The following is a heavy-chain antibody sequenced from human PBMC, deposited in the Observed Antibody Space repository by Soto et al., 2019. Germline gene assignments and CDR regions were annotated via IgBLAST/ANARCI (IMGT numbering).Heavy chain of an antibody. CDR1: GFTFSSYG. J-gene: IGHJ5*02. CDR2: ISSDGSIK. CDR3: AKGRQFSGRTLAVS. V-gene: IGHV3-30*18. D-gene: IGHD1-26*01. Sequence: QVQLVESGGGVVQPGRSLRLSCAASGFTFSSYGMHWVRQAPGKGLEWVSLISSDGSIKYYADSVKGRFTISRDNSKNTLFLQMSSLKPEDTAVYYCAKGRQFSGRTLAVSWGQGTLVAVSS.